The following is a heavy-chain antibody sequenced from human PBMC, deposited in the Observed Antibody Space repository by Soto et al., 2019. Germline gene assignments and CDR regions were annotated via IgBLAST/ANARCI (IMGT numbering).Heavy chain of an antibody. CDR2: MNPNSGNT. CDR1: GYTFTSYD. D-gene: IGHD1-20*01. Sequence: ASVKVSCKASGYTFTSYDINWVRRATGQGLEWMGWMNPNSGNTGYAQKFQGRVTMTRNTSISTAYMELSSLRSEDTAVYYCASRITGSPNYYYGMDVWGQGTTVTVSS. V-gene: IGHV1-8*01. J-gene: IGHJ6*02. CDR3: ASRITGSPNYYYGMDV.